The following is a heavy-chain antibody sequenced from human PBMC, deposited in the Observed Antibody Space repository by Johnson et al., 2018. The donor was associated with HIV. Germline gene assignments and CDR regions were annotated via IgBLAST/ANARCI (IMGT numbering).Heavy chain of an antibody. V-gene: IGHV3-11*01. J-gene: IGHJ3*02. CDR2: ISSSGSTI. Sequence: LEWVSYISSSGSTIYYADSVKGRLTISRDSAKNSLYLQMNRLRVEDTAVYYCAKWSDIWGQGTMVTVSS. D-gene: IGHD2-8*01. CDR3: AKWSDI.